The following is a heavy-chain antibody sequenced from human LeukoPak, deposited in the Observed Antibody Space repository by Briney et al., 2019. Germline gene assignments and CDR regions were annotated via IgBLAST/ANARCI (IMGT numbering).Heavy chain of an antibody. D-gene: IGHD2-21*02. V-gene: IGHV3-23*01. J-gene: IGHJ3*02. CDR1: GFTFSSYA. CDR3: ARAGGDYAFDI. Sequence: GGSLRLSCATSGFTFSSYAMNWVRQAPGKGLDWVSGIGASGDHTFYADSVKGRFTISRDNSKNSLYLQMNSLRAEDTAVYYCARAGGDYAFDIWGQGTMVTVSS. CDR2: IGASGDHT.